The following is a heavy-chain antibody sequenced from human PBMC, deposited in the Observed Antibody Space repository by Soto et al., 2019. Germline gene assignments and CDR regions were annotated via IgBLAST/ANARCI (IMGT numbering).Heavy chain of an antibody. V-gene: IGHV4-59*01. CDR1: GGSISSYY. CDR3: ARDRDYYGSGNWFDP. CDR2: IYYSGST. Sequence: SETLSLTCTVSGGSISSYYWSWIRQPPGKGLEWIGYIYYSGSTNYNPSLKSRVTISVDTSKNQFSLKLSSVTAADTAVYYCARDRDYYGSGNWFDPWGQGTLVTVS. D-gene: IGHD3-10*01. J-gene: IGHJ5*02.